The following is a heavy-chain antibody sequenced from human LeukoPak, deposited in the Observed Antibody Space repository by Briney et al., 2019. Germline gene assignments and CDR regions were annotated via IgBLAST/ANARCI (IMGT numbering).Heavy chain of an antibody. D-gene: IGHD5-12*01. V-gene: IGHV3-30-3*01. CDR2: ISYDGSNE. Sequence: PGGSLRLSCAASGFTFSSYAMLWVRQAPGKGLEWVAAISYDGSNEYYADSVKGRFTISRDNYKNTLYMKMNSLRAEDTAVYYCARGRNIVVTSGYFDYWGQGTLVTVSS. J-gene: IGHJ4*02. CDR1: GFTFSSYA. CDR3: ARGRNIVVTSGYFDY.